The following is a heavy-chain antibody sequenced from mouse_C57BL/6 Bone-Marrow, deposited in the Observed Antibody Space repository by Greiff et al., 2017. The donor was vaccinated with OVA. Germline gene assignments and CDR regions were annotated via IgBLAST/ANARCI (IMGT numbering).Heavy chain of an antibody. V-gene: IGHV14-4*01. CDR3: SLTVFPDY. J-gene: IGHJ2*01. CDR2: IDPENGDT. D-gene: IGHD1-1*01. Sequence: VQLKQSGAELVRPGASVKLSCTASGFNIKDDYMHWVKQRPEQGLEWIGWIDPENGDTEYASKFQGKATITADTSSNTAYLQLSSLTSEDTAVYYCSLTVFPDYWGQGTTLTVSS. CDR1: GFNIKDDY.